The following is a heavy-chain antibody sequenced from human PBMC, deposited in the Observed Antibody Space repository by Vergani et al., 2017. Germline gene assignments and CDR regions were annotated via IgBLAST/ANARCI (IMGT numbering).Heavy chain of an antibody. V-gene: IGHV3-30*02. Sequence: QVQLVESGGGVVQPGGSLRLSCAASGFTFSSYGMHWVRQAPGKGLEWVAFIRYDGSNKYYADSVKGRFTISRDNSKNTLYLQMNSLRAEDTAVYYCANPNYYSSGNGMDVWGQGTTVTVAS. D-gene: IGHD3-10*01. CDR3: ANPNYYSSGNGMDV. CDR2: IRYDGSNK. CDR1: GFTFSSYG. J-gene: IGHJ6*02.